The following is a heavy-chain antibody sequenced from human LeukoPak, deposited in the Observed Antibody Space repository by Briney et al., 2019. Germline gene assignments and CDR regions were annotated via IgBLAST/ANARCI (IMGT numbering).Heavy chain of an antibody. V-gene: IGHV3-30*18. CDR2: ISYDGSNK. J-gene: IGHJ6*02. CDR1: GFTFSSYG. Sequence: GGSLRLSCAASGFTFSSYGMHWVRQAPGKGLEWVAVISYDGSNKYYADSVKGRFTISRDNSKNTLYLQMNSLRAEDTAVYYCAKDQDNDGMDVWGQGTTVTVSS. CDR3: AKDQDNDGMDV. D-gene: IGHD2-15*01.